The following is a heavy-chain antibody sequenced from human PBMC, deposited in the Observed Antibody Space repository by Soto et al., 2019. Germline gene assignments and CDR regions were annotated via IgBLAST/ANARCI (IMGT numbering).Heavy chain of an antibody. Sequence: PSETLSLTCTVSGGSISSGGYYWSWIRQHPGKGLEWIGYIYYSGSTYYNPSLKSRVTISVDTSKNQFSLKLSSVTAADTAVYNWARDSVRGGPNYGGQEPRVTVSS. CDR1: GGSISSGGYY. D-gene: IGHD3-16*01. V-gene: IGHV4-31*03. CDR2: IYYSGST. CDR3: ARDSVRGGPNY. J-gene: IGHJ4*02.